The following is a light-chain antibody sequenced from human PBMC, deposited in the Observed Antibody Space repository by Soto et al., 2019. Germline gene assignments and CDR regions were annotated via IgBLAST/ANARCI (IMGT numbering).Light chain of an antibody. CDR3: QNYNRAPLT. CDR2: GAS. J-gene: IGKJ1*01. V-gene: IGKV1-27*01. Sequence: DIQMTQSPSSLSASVGDRVTITCRASEDISNYLAWYQQKPGKVPKLLIYGASTLQSGVPSRFSGSGSGTDFTLTISSLQTEAVATYYCQNYNRAPLTFGKGTKVESK. CDR1: EDISNY.